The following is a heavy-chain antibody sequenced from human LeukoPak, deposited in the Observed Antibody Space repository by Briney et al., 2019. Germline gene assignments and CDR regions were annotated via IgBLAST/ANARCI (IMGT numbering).Heavy chain of an antibody. J-gene: IGHJ4*02. V-gene: IGHV3-74*01. Sequence: GGSLRLSCAASGFTSSSYALNWVRQAPGKGLVWVSRISPTGSTTSYADSVKGRFTVSRDNAKNTLYLQVNNLRAEDTAVYYCARGPNSNWSGLDFWGQGTLLTVSS. CDR3: ARGPNSNWSGLDF. D-gene: IGHD6-6*01. CDR1: GFTSSSYA. CDR2: ISPTGSTT.